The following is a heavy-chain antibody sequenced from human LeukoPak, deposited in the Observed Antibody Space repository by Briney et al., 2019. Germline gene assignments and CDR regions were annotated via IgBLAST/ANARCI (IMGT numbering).Heavy chain of an antibody. D-gene: IGHD2-15*01. J-gene: IGHJ4*02. CDR2: MNPNSGNT. CDR3: ARGVVVVAATQTPPGY. Sequence: ASVKVSCKASGYTFTSYDINWVRQAPGQGLEWMGWMNPNSGNTGYAQKFQGRVTMTRNTSISTAYMELSSLRSEDTAVYYCARGVVVVAATQTPPGYWGQGTLVTVSS. V-gene: IGHV1-8*01. CDR1: GYTFTSYD.